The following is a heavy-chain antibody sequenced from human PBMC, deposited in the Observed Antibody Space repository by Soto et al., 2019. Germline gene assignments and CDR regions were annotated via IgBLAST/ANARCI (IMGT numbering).Heavy chain of an antibody. J-gene: IGHJ4*02. D-gene: IGHD5-12*01. Sequence: QVQLQESGPGLVKPSETLSLTCTVSGGSISSYYWSWIRQPPGKGLEWIGYIYYSGSTNYNPSLKSRVTISVDTSKNQFSLKLSSVTAADTAVYYCARERQGWLPRRYFDYWGQGTLVTVSS. CDR1: GGSISSYY. CDR2: IYYSGST. V-gene: IGHV4-59*01. CDR3: ARERQGWLPRRYFDY.